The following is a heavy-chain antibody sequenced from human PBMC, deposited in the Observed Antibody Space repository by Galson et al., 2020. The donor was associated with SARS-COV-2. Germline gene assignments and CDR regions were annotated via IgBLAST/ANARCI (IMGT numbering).Heavy chain of an antibody. CDR3: AKSGPGASVAPAAFDY. CDR2: ISYNSGTT. D-gene: IGHD2-2*01. Sequence: SLKISCAASGFDFDEFAMHWVRQAPGKGLEWVSSISYNSGTTAYADSVKGRFTISRDNAEKSVHLHMNRLTSEDTAFYYCAKSGPGASVAPAAFDYWGQGSLVSVSS. V-gene: IGHV3-9*01. J-gene: IGHJ4*02. CDR1: GFDFDEFA.